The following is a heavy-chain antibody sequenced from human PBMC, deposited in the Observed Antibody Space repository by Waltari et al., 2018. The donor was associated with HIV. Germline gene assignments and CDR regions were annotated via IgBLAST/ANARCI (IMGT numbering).Heavy chain of an antibody. CDR2: IYYSGNT. V-gene: IGHV4-39*01. D-gene: IGHD3-9*01. J-gene: IGHJ4*02. CDR3: ARMGQTDDILTGHHY. CDR1: GGSISSSSYY. Sequence: QLHLQESGPGLVKPSETLSLTCTVSGGSISSSSYYWGWIRQPPEKGLEWIGSIYYSGNTSYPPSLKSRVIISVDTSKTQFSVKLSAVTAADTAVYYCARMGQTDDILTGHHYWGQGTLVTVSS.